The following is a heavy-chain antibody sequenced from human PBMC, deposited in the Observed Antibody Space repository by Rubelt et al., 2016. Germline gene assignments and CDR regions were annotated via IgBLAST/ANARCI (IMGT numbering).Heavy chain of an antibody. CDR2: INAGNGNT. CDR3: AREDTTDRGWYDALDI. CDR1: EYSFTKNP. D-gene: IGHD6-19*01. V-gene: IGHV1-3*01. J-gene: IGHJ3*02. Sequence: QVQLVQSGAEVKKPGASVKVSCKASEYSFTKNPIHRVRQAPGQRLEWMGWINAGNGNTQYSQKFQGRVTITRDTSARTAYMELSSLRSEDTAVYYCAREDTTDRGWYDALDIWGQGTMVTVSS.